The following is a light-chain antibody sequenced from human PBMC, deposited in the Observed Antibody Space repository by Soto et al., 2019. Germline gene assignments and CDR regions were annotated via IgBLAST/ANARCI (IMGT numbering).Light chain of an antibody. Sequence: QPVLTQPPSASGTPGQRVTISCSGSKSNIGSNEVYWYQQLPGTAPKFLIYADSQRPSGVPDRFSASKSGTSASLPISGLRSEDEAEYYCAVWDDSVFGKIFGGGTKLTVL. V-gene: IGLV1-47*02. CDR2: ADS. J-gene: IGLJ2*01. CDR1: KSNIGSNE. CDR3: AVWDDSVFGKI.